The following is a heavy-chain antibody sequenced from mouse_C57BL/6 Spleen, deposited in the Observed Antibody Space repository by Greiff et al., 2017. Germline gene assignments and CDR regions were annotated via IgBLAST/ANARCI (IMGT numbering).Heavy chain of an antibody. J-gene: IGHJ3*01. CDR1: GFTFSDYY. CDR3: ARHEEGSWFAY. Sequence: EVQGVESGGGLVQPGGSLKLSCAASGFTFSDYYMYWVRQTPEKRLEWAAYISNGGGSTYYPDTVKGRFTISRDNAKNTLYLQMSRLKSEDTAMYYCARHEEGSWFAYWGQGTLVTVSA. V-gene: IGHV5-12*01. D-gene: IGHD1-1*01. CDR2: ISNGGGST.